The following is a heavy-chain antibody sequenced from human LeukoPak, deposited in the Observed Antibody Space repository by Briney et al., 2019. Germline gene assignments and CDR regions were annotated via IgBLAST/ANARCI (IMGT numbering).Heavy chain of an antibody. Sequence: SETLSLTCTVYGGSISSYYWSWIRQPAGKGLEWIGRISSSGSTSYNSSLESRVAMSVDTSKNQFSLKLNSVTAADTAVYYCASGLEDKEWELPTWGQGTLVTVSS. J-gene: IGHJ5*02. CDR1: GGSISSYY. CDR2: ISSSGST. CDR3: ASGLEDKEWELPT. D-gene: IGHD1-26*01. V-gene: IGHV4-4*07.